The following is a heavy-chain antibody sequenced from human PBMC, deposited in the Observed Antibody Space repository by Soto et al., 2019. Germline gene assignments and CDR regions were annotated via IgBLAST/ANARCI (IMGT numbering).Heavy chain of an antibody. CDR3: AHRLAATGLFDY. J-gene: IGHJ4*02. CDR1: GLSLSTSGVG. D-gene: IGHD6-13*01. V-gene: IGHV2-5*02. CDR2: IYWDDDK. Sequence: SGPTLLNPTQTLTRTCTFSGLSLSTSGVGVGWIRQPPGKALEWLALIYWDDDKRYSPSLKSRLTITKDTSKNQVVLTMTNMDPVDTATYYCAHRLAATGLFDYWGQGTLVTVSS.